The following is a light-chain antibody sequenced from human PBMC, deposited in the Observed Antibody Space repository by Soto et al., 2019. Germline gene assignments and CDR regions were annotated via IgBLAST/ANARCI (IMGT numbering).Light chain of an antibody. CDR1: RSISTW. V-gene: IGKV1-5*03. Sequence: DIKMTQSPSTLSASVGDGATTTCRASRSISTWLAWYQQKPGKAPRLLIYKAFSLQNGVPSRFSGSGSGTEFTLTIRSLQADDFATYYCQQYHSNSRTFGPGTKVEIK. CDR3: QQYHSNSRT. J-gene: IGKJ1*01. CDR2: KAF.